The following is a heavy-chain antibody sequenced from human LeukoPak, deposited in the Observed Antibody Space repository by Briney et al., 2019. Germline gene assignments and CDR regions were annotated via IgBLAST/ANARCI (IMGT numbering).Heavy chain of an antibody. Sequence: ASVKVSCKASGYTFTGYYMHWVRQAPGQGLEWMGWIGPDKGDTKYAQKFYGRVTMTRDTSTNTAYVELRNLRSNDTAVYYCARDWGSERIIADYWGQGTLVTVSS. V-gene: IGHV1-2*02. J-gene: IGHJ4*02. CDR2: IGPDKGDT. D-gene: IGHD2/OR15-2a*01. CDR3: ARDWGSERIIADY. CDR1: GYTFTGYY.